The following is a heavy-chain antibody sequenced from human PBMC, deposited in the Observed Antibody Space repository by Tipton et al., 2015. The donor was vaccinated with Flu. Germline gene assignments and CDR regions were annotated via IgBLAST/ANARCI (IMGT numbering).Heavy chain of an antibody. D-gene: IGHD6-19*01. CDR2: VHYTEGA. V-gene: IGHV4-59*01. CDR1: GGSISSYI. CDR3: ARSGKLAEYY. J-gene: IGHJ4*02. Sequence: GLVKPSETLSLTCTVSGGSISSYIWTWIRQSPRKGLEWIGYVHYTEGAMYNPSLRSRVTISVDTSKNQFSLNLRFVTAADTAVYYCARSGKLAEYYWGQGTLVTVSS.